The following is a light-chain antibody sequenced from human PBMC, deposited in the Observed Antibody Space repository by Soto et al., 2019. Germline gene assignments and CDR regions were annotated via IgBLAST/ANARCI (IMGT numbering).Light chain of an antibody. CDR3: QQRSNWPPGT. Sequence: DIVLTRSPATLSLSPGERATLSCRASQSISSYLAWYQQKPGQAPRLLIYDASSRATGIPSRFSGSGSGTDFTLTISSLEPEDFAVYYCQQRSNWPPGTFGPGTKVDIK. J-gene: IGKJ3*01. V-gene: IGKV3-11*01. CDR2: DAS. CDR1: QSISSY.